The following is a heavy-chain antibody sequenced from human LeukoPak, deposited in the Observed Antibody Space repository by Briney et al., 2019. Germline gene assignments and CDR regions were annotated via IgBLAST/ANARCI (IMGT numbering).Heavy chain of an antibody. Sequence: ASVKVSCKASGYTFTGYYMHWVRQAPGQGLEWMGWINPNSGGTNYAQKFQGRVTMTRDTSISTAYMELSRLRSDDTAVYYCARGVGVHNNPRHNWFDPWGQGTLVTVSS. CDR3: ARGVGVHNNPRHNWFDP. CDR1: GYTFTGYY. V-gene: IGHV1-2*02. CDR2: INPNSGGT. J-gene: IGHJ5*02. D-gene: IGHD3-3*01.